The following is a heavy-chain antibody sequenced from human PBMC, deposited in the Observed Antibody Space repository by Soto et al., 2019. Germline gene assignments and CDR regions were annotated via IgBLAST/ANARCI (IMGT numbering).Heavy chain of an antibody. Sequence: GGSLRLSCAASGFSLRDHYLAWIRQAPGKGLEWVSYSSGSDATIYYGDPVKGRFTISRDSSKNSVFLQMNSLRGEDTAVYFCARGHYYGVDVWGQGTSVTVSS. CDR3: ARGHYYGVDV. V-gene: IGHV3-11*01. CDR2: SSGSDATI. CDR1: GFSLRDHY. D-gene: IGHD3-10*01. J-gene: IGHJ6*02.